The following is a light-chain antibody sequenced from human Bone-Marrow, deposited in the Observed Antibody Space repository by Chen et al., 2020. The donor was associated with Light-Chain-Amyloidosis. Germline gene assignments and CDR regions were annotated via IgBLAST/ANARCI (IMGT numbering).Light chain of an antibody. Sequence: EVVLTQSPGTLSLSPGEGVTLSCRASQSIRSNFLAWYQPKPGQAPRLLIYGASTRASGIPDRFSGSGSGTDFTLSISRLEPEDCSVYYCQQYGDAPWTFGQGTKVEIK. CDR1: QSIRSNF. V-gene: IGKV3-20*01. CDR3: QQYGDAPWT. CDR2: GAS. J-gene: IGKJ1*01.